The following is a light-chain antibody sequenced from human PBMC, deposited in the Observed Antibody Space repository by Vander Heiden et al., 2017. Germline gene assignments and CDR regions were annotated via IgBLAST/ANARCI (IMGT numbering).Light chain of an antibody. J-gene: IGKJ4*01. CDR1: QSVSSN. CDR2: GAS. V-gene: IGKV3-15*01. Sequence: EIVMTQSPATLSVSPGERVTLSCRASQSVSSNLAWYQQKPGQAPRLLIYGASTRATGIPARFSGSGYGTEFTLTISSRQSEDFAVYYCQQYNNWPPLTFGAGTKVEIK. CDR3: QQYNNWPPLT.